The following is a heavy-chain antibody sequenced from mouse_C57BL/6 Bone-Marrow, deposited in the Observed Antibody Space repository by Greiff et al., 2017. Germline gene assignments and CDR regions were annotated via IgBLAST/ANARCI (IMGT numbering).Heavy chain of an antibody. CDR3: ARKRTMVTTRYFDV. D-gene: IGHD2-2*01. CDR1: GFTFSDYG. CDR2: ISSGSSTI. V-gene: IGHV5-17*01. J-gene: IGHJ1*03. Sequence: EVKVVESGGGLVKPGGSLKLSCAASGFTFSDYGMHWVRQAPEKGLEWVAYISSGSSTIYYADTVKGRFTISRDNAKNTLFLQMTSLRSEDTAMYYCARKRTMVTTRYFDVWGTGTTVTVSS.